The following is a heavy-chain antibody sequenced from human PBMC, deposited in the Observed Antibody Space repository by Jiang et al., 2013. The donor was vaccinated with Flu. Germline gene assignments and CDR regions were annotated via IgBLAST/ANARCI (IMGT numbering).Heavy chain of an antibody. D-gene: IGHD6-19*01. CDR3: ARVEALAGTGDAFDI. CDR1: GFTFSTFG. CDR2: MWFDGTNK. J-gene: IGHJ3*02. Sequence: QLLESGGGVVQPGRSLRLSCAASGFTFSTFGMHWVRQAPGKGLQWVAVMWFDGTNKYYADSVKGRFTVSRDNSKNTLYLQMNSLRAEDTAVYYCARVEALAGTGDAFDIWGQGTMVT. V-gene: IGHV3-33*01.